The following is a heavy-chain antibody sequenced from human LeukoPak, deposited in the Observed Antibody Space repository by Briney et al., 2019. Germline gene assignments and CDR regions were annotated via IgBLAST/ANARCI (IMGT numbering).Heavy chain of an antibody. D-gene: IGHD1-1*01. Sequence: SETLSLTCTVSGGSISSYYWSWIRQPPGKGLEWIGYIYYSGSTNYNPSLKSRVTISVDTSKNQFSLKLSSVTAADTAVYYCTRFSNWNDGIDYWGQGTLVTVSS. CDR2: IYYSGST. V-gene: IGHV4-59*01. J-gene: IGHJ4*02. CDR1: GGSISSYY. CDR3: TRFSNWNDGIDY.